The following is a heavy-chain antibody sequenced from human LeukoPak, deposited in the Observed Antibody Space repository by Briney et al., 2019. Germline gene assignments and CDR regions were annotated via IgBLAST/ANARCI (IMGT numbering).Heavy chain of an antibody. D-gene: IGHD2-2*01. CDR3: ATSLEADPYCSSTSCYGSYYYYGMDV. Sequence: GSSVTVPCMASRGTFSSYAIIWVRQAPGQGLEWMGGIIPIFGTANYAQKFQGRVTITADESTSTAYMELSSLRSEDTAVYYCATSLEADPYCSSTSCYGSYYYYGMDVWGQGATWTASS. V-gene: IGHV1-69*13. CDR1: RGTFSSYA. CDR2: IIPIFGTA. J-gene: IGHJ6*02.